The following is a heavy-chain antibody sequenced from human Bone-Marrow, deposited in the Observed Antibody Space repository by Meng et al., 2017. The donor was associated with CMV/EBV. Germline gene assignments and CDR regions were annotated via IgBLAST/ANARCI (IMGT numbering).Heavy chain of an antibody. J-gene: IGHJ4*02. CDR2: ISSSSSTI. V-gene: IGHV3-48*04. CDR1: GFTFSSYS. D-gene: IGHD3-22*01. Sequence: GGSLRLSCAASGFTFSSYSMNWVRQAPGKGLEWVSYISSSSSTIYYADSVKGRFTISRDNAKNSLYLQMNSLRAEDTAVYYCARDESPENYYDSSGYYYHNVYFDYWGQGTLVTVSS. CDR3: ARDESPENYYDSSGYYYHNVYFDY.